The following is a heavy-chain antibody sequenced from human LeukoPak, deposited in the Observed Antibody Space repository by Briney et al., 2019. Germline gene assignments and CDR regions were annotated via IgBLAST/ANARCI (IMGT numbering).Heavy chain of an antibody. CDR3: ARSTRYYYDSSGYYPFDY. Sequence: SQTLSLTCATSGDSVSSNSAAWNWIRQSPSRGLEWLGRTYYRSKWYNDYAVSVKSRITINPDTSKNQFSLQLNSVTPEDTAVYYCARSTRYYYDSSGYYPFDYWGQGTLVTVSS. D-gene: IGHD3-22*01. CDR2: TYYRSKWYN. J-gene: IGHJ4*02. CDR1: GDSVSSNSAA. V-gene: IGHV6-1*01.